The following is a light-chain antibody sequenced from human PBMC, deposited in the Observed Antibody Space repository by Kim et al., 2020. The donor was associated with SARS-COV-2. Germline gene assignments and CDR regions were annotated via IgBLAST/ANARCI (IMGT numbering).Light chain of an antibody. J-gene: IGKJ2*01. CDR2: DAS. CDR1: QSVSSS. Sequence: SVSPGERASLSGRASQSVSSSLAWYQQKPGQAPRLLIYDASSGATGIPARFSGSGSGTEFTLTISSLQSEDFAVYYCQQYNNWPYTFGQGTKLEI. CDR3: QQYNNWPYT. V-gene: IGKV3-15*01.